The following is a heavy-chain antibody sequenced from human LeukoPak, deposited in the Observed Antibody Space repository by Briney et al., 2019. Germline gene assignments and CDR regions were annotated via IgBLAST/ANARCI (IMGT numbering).Heavy chain of an antibody. D-gene: IGHD4-17*01. V-gene: IGHV1-69*13. CDR3: ARQTYYGDYLHFDY. CDR2: IIPIFGTA. Sequence: ASVKVSCKASGGTFSSYAISWVRQAPGQGLEWMGGIIPIFGTANYAQKFQGRVTITADESTSTAYMELSSLRSEDTAVYYCARQTYYGDYLHFDYWGQGTLVTVSS. CDR1: GGTFSSYA. J-gene: IGHJ4*02.